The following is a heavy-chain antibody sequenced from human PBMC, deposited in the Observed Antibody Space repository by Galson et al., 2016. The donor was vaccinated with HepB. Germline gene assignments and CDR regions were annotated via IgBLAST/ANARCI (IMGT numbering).Heavy chain of an antibody. CDR1: GFTFSTYA. Sequence: SLRLSCAASGFTFSTYAMHWVRQAPGKGLEYVSGISSNGGTTYYANSVKGRFSISRDNSKNTLYLQMGSLTTEDMAVYFRARDQRLDWRWGAIDIWGQGAMVIVSS. V-gene: IGHV3-64*01. CDR2: ISSNGGTT. CDR3: ARDQRLDWRWGAIDI. J-gene: IGHJ3*02. D-gene: IGHD3/OR15-3a*01.